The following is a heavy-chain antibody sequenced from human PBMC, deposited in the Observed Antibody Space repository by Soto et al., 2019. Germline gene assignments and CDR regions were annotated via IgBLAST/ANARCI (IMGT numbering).Heavy chain of an antibody. CDR3: AHIPPPIRYFDWLLPPFFDY. D-gene: IGHD3-9*01. CDR1: GFSLSTSGVG. Sequence: SGPTLVNPTQTLTLTCTFSGFSLSTSGVGVGWIRQPPGKALEWLALIYWDDDKRYSPSLKSRLTITKDTSKNQVVLTMTNMDPVDTATYYFAHIPPPIRYFDWLLPPFFDYWGQGTLVTVSS. CDR2: IYWDDDK. J-gene: IGHJ4*02. V-gene: IGHV2-5*02.